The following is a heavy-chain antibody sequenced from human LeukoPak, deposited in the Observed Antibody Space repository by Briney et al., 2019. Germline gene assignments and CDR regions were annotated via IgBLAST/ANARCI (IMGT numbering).Heavy chain of an antibody. V-gene: IGHV4-31*03. CDR1: GGSISSGGYY. D-gene: IGHD3/OR15-3a*01. J-gene: IGHJ4*02. CDR3: ARVWTGYPGHY. Sequence: SETLSLTCTVSGGSISSGGYYWSWIRQHPGKGLEWIGYIYYSGSTYYNPSLKSRVTISVDTSKNQFSLKLTSVTAADTAVYYCARVWTGYPGHYWGQGTLVTVSS. CDR2: IYYSGST.